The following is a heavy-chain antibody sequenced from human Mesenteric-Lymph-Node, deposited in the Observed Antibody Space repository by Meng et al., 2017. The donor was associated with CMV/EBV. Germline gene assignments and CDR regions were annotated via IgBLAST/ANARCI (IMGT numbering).Heavy chain of an antibody. CDR1: GFTFSSHW. CDR3: ASQGYCSSTRWSLRVVSTWMTGSMLWGG. J-gene: IGHJ4*02. Sequence: GESLKISCATSGFTFSSHWMSWVRQAPGKGLEWVANINQDGSDKFYVDSVKGRFTISRDNAKNSLFLQMKSLRAEDTAVYYCASQGYCSSTRWSLRVVSTWMTGSMLWGGWGQGTLVTVSS. D-gene: IGHD2-2*01. CDR2: INQDGSDK. V-gene: IGHV3-7*01.